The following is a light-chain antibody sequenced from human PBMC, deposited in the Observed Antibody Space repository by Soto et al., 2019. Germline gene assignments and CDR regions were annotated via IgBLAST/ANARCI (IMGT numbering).Light chain of an antibody. J-gene: IGLJ2*01. V-gene: IGLV1-44*01. CDR2: SNN. Sequence: QSVLTQPPSASGTPGQRVTISCSGSTSNIGGNTVNWYQQLPVTAPKLLIYSNNQRPSGVPDRFSGSKSGTSASLAISRLQSEAEAAYYCAAWDESLNAVTFGGGTKLTVI. CDR3: AAWDESLNAVT. CDR1: TSNIGGNT.